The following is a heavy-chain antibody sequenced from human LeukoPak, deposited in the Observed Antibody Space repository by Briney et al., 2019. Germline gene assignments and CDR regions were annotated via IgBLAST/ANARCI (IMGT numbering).Heavy chain of an antibody. J-gene: IGHJ3*02. Sequence: SETLSLTCTVSGGSIGSSSYYWGWIRQPPGKGLEWIGSIYYSGSTYYNPSLKSRVTISVDTSKNQFSLKLSSVTAADTAVYYCGAGSGYLDDAFDIWGQGTMVTVSS. CDR1: GGSIGSSSYY. CDR3: GAGSGYLDDAFDI. D-gene: IGHD3-22*01. CDR2: IYYSGST. V-gene: IGHV4-39*01.